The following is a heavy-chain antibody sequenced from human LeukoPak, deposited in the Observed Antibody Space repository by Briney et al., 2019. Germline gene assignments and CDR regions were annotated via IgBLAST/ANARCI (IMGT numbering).Heavy chain of an antibody. CDR2: IYYSGST. J-gene: IGHJ5*02. D-gene: IGHD3-10*01. CDR3: ARHYGP. V-gene: IGHV4-59*08. CDR1: GGSMSTYY. Sequence: SETLSLTCTVSGGSMSTYYWSRIRQAPGKGLEWIGNIYYSGSTTYNPSLKSRVTISVDTSKNQFSLKLNSVTAADTAVYYCARHYGPWGQGTLVTVSS.